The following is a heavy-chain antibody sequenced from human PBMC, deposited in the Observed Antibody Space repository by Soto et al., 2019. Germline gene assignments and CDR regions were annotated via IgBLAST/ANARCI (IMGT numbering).Heavy chain of an antibody. Sequence: SVKVSCKASGFTFTSSAVQWVRQARGQRLEWIGWIVVGSGNTNYAQKFQERVTITRDMSTSTAYMELSSLRSEDTAVYYCAADFSATPAGYYYYGMDVWGQGTTVTVS. CDR2: IVVGSGNT. CDR3: AADFSATPAGYYYYGMDV. D-gene: IGHD1-26*01. CDR1: GFTFTSSA. J-gene: IGHJ6*02. V-gene: IGHV1-58*01.